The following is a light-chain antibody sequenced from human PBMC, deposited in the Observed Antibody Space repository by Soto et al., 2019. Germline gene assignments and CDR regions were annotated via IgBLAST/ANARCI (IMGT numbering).Light chain of an antibody. Sequence: QSVLTQPPSASGSPGQSVTISCTGTSSDVGAYNSVSWYQQHPGKAPRLMIYEVNKRPSGVPDRFSGSKSGNMASLTVSGLQDEDEAAYYYNSHCGSNSFWVFGAGTKVTVL. J-gene: IGLJ3*02. CDR2: EVN. CDR1: SSDVGAYNS. CDR3: NSHCGSNSFWV. V-gene: IGLV2-8*01.